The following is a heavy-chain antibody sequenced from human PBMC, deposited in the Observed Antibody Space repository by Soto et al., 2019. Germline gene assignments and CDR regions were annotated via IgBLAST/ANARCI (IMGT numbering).Heavy chain of an antibody. J-gene: IGHJ4*02. D-gene: IGHD1-26*01. CDR2: ISGSGGST. Sequence: GGSLRLTCAASGITFRNYAMRWVRQAPGKGLEWVSSISGSGGSTYYADSVKGRFTISRDNSKNTLYLQMNSLRAEDTAVYYCAKDPEWELPKYYFDYWGQGTLVTVSS. V-gene: IGHV3-23*01. CDR3: AKDPEWELPKYYFDY. CDR1: GITFRNYA.